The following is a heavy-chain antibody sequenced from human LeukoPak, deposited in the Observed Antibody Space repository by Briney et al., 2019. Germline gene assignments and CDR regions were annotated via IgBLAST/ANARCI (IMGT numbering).Heavy chain of an antibody. V-gene: IGHV1-2*06. D-gene: IGHD2-2*01. CDR3: ASAPMPYDAFDI. CDR1: GYTFTGYY. J-gene: IGHJ3*02. CDR2: INPNSGGT. Sequence: ASVKVSCKASGYTFTGYYMHWVRQAPGHGLEWMGRINPNSGGTNYAQKFQGRVTMTRDTSISTAYMELSRLRSDDTAVYYCASAPMPYDAFDIWGQGTMVTVSS.